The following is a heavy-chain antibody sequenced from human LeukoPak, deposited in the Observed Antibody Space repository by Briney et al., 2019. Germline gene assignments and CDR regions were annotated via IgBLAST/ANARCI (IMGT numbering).Heavy chain of an antibody. J-gene: IGHJ3*02. CDR2: ISYDGSNK. CDR3: ARGEWGYCSSTSCPVPDAFDT. Sequence: PGRSLRLSCAASGFTFSSYAMHWVRQAPGKGLEWVAVISYDGSNKYYADSVKGRFTISRDNSKNTLYLQMNSLRAEDTAVYYCARGEWGYCSSTSCPVPDAFDTWGQGTVVTVSS. V-gene: IGHV3-30-3*01. CDR1: GFTFSSYA. D-gene: IGHD2-2*01.